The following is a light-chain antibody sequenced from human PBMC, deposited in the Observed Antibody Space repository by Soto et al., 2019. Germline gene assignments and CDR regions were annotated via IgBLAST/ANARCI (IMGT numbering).Light chain of an antibody. J-gene: IGLJ3*02. CDR1: TSN. V-gene: IGLV1-40*01. CDR3: QFFDTTLSGSVV. Sequence: QSVLTQPPSVSGAPGQTVTISCTGTTSNVHWYQQLPGTAPKLLIFENSIRPSGVPDRFSGSKSGTSASLAISGLQAADEAEYYCQFFDTTLSGSVVFGGGTKLTV. CDR2: ENS.